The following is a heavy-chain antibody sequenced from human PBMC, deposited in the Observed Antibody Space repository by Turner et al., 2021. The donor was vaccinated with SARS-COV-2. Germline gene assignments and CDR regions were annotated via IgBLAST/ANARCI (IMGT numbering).Heavy chain of an antibody. J-gene: IGHJ4*02. Sequence: QVQRVQPGAEWKKPGASVKVPCEASGYTCANSDINWVRQATGQGLEWLGWMRPNGGNTGYAQKFQGRVTMTRDTSTGTAYMELSSLTSEDTAVYYCTSRGSVDPTGYYYIGHWGQGTLVTVSS. V-gene: IGHV1-8*01. CDR3: TSRGSVDPTGYYYIGH. CDR2: MRPNGGNT. CDR1: GYTCANSD. D-gene: IGHD3-22*01.